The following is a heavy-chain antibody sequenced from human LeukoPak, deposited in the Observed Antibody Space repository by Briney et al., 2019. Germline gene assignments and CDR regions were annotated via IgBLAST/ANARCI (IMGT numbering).Heavy chain of an antibody. CDR1: GFTFSSYG. CDR2: IPYEGINK. D-gene: IGHD2-2*01. Sequence: GGSLRLSCAASGFTFSSYGMHWVRQAPGKGLEWVAFIPYEGINKYYADSVKGRFTISRDNSKNTLYLQMNSLRAEDTAVYYCAKDQESYAEGYYFDYWGQGTLVTVSS. V-gene: IGHV3-30*02. J-gene: IGHJ4*02. CDR3: AKDQESYAEGYYFDY.